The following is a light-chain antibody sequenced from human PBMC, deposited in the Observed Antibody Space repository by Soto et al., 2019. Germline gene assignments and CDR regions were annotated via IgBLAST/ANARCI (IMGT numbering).Light chain of an antibody. CDR1: SSNIGSNY. CDR3: AGWDDSLSGVV. Sequence: QSVLTQPPSASGTPGQRVTISCSGSSSNIGSNYVYWYQQVPGTAPKLLIYRNNQRPSGVPDRFSGSKSGTSASPAISGLRSEDEADYYCAGWDDSLSGVVFGGGTKLTVL. J-gene: IGLJ2*01. CDR2: RNN. V-gene: IGLV1-47*01.